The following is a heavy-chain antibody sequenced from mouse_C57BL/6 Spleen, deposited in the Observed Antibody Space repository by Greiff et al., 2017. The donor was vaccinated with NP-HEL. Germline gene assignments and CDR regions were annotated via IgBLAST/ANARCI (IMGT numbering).Heavy chain of an antibody. J-gene: IGHJ4*01. Sequence: QVQLKQSGAELAKPGASVKLSCKASGYTFTSYWMHWVKQRPGQGLEWIGYINPSSGYTKYNQKFKDKATLTADKSSSTAYMQLSSLTYEDSAVYYCARSSYYDYDEGYAMDYWGQGTSVTVSS. CDR2: INPSSGYT. D-gene: IGHD2-4*01. CDR1: GYTFTSYW. V-gene: IGHV1-7*01. CDR3: ARSSYYDYDEGYAMDY.